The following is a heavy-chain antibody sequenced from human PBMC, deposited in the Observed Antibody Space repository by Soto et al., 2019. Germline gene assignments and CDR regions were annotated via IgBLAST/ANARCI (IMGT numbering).Heavy chain of an antibody. CDR3: ARDFEY. Sequence: EVQLVESGGGLVQPGGSLRLSCEASGFTFSTFWMHWVRQAPGKGLVWVSRTNSDGSSTNYADSVKGRVTISRDNAKNTLYLLLNSLRPEDTAVYYCARDFEYWGQGTLVTVSS. CDR2: TNSDGSST. J-gene: IGHJ4*02. V-gene: IGHV3-74*01. CDR1: GFTFSTFW.